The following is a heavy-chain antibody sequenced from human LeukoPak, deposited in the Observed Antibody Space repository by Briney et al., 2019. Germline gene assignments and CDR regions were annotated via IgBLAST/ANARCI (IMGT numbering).Heavy chain of an antibody. V-gene: IGHV1-46*01. CDR2: INPSGGST. Sequence: GASVTVSCTASGGTFSSYAISWVRQAPGQGLEWMGIINPSGGSTSYAQKFQGRVTMTRDTSTSTVYMELSSLRSEDTAVYYCARGGEYYYDSSGYYFDYWGQGTLVTVSS. J-gene: IGHJ4*02. CDR1: GGTFSSYA. D-gene: IGHD3-22*01. CDR3: ARGGEYYYDSSGYYFDY.